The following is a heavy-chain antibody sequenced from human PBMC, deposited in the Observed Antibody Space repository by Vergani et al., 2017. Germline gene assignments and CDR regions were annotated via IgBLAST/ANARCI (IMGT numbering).Heavy chain of an antibody. CDR1: GFTLSNYD. CDR2: IQFDGSNK. D-gene: IGHD2-15*01. CDR3: AKPVRGGGIDY. V-gene: IGHV3-30*02. J-gene: IGHJ4*02. Sequence: QVQLVESGGGVVQRGGSLRLSCATSGFTLSNYDLQWIRQGPGKGLEFVAFIQFDGSNKDYADSVKGRFTLSRDCSKNTLYLQMNSLRTDDTATCYCAKPVRGGGIDYWGEGTQVIVSS.